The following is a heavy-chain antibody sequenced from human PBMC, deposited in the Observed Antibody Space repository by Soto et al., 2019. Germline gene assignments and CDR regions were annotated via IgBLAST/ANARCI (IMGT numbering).Heavy chain of an antibody. D-gene: IGHD2-2*01. Sequence: GGSLRLSCAASGFTFSSYGMHWVRQAPGKGLEWVAVIWYDGSNKYYADSVKGRFTISRDNSKNTLYLQMNSLRAEDTAVYYCAKRGIVVVPAAAYRDYYFDYWGQGTLVTVSS. J-gene: IGHJ4*02. CDR2: IWYDGSNK. CDR3: AKRGIVVVPAAAYRDYYFDY. CDR1: GFTFSSYG. V-gene: IGHV3-33*06.